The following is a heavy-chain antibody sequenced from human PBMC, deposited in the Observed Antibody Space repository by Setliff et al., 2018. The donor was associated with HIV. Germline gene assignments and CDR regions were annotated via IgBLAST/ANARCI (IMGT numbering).Heavy chain of an antibody. Sequence: PGESLKISCKASGYTFTNFWIGWVRQVPGKGLEWMGNIYPGDSDIRYNPSFQGQVTISVDKSINTAYLQWSSLKASDTAMYYCARQGIAVLNWFDPWGQGTLVTVSS. CDR3: ARQGIAVLNWFDP. J-gene: IGHJ5*02. V-gene: IGHV5-51*01. D-gene: IGHD6-19*01. CDR2: IYPGDSDI. CDR1: GYTFTNFW.